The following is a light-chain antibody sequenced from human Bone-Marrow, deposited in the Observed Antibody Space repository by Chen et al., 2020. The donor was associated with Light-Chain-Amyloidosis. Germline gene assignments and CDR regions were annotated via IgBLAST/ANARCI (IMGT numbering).Light chain of an antibody. CDR3: QVWDRSSDRPV. J-gene: IGLJ3*02. V-gene: IGLV3-21*02. CDR2: DDS. CDR1: NIGSTS. Sequence: SYVLTQPSSVSVAPGQTATIAWGGNNIGSTSVHWYQQTPGQAPLLVVYDDSDRPSGIPERLSGSNSGNTDTLPISRVEAGDEADYFCQVWDRSSDRPVFGGGTKLTVL.